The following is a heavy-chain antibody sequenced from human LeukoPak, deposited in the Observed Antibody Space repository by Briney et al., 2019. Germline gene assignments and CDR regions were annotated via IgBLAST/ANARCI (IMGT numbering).Heavy chain of an antibody. V-gene: IGHV4-61*02. Sequence: SETLSLTCTVSGDSIRGGNYYWNWIRQPAGKGLEWIGRIYPSGSTDYNPSLKSRVTFSVDTSKNQFSLQLRSVTAADTAVYYCARDRDYCSSSSCYNWFHPWGQGILVTVSS. CDR1: GDSIRGGNYY. D-gene: IGHD2-15*01. J-gene: IGHJ5*02. CDR2: IYPSGST. CDR3: ARDRDYCSSSSCYNWFHP.